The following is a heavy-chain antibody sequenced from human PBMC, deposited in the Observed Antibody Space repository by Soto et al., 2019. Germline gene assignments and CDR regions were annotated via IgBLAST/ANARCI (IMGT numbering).Heavy chain of an antibody. J-gene: IGHJ4*02. CDR2: ISVYDGNT. V-gene: IGHV1-18*04. CDR3: ARDSPLAY. Sequence: QVQLVQSGAEVKKPGASVKVSCKTSGYTFASYGLSWVRQGPGQGFEWMGWISVYDGNTNYAPKLQGRVTITTDRSTRTASMELRSLRSDDTAVYYCARDSPLAYWGQGTLVTVSS. CDR1: GYTFASYG.